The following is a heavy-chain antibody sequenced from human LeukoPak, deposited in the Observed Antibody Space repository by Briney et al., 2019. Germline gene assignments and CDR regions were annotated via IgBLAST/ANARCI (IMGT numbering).Heavy chain of an antibody. CDR3: ANFHLPTDAFDI. CDR1: GFTFSSYG. V-gene: IGHV3-23*01. Sequence: PGGTLRLSCAASGFTFSSYGMSWVRQAPGKGLEWVSAISGSGGSTYYADSVKGRFTISRDNSKNTLYLQMNSLRAEDTAVYYCANFHLPTDAFDIWGQGTMVTVSS. CDR2: ISGSGGST. J-gene: IGHJ3*02.